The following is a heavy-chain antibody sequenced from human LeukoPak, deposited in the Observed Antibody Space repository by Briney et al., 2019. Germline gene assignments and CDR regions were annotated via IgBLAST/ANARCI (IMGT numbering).Heavy chain of an antibody. D-gene: IGHD2-2*01. CDR3: ARDLGYCSSTSCSDAFDI. CDR1: GGSFSGYY. CDR2: INHSGST. Sequence: SETLSLTCAVYGGSFSGYYWSWIRQPPGKGREWIGEINHSGSTNYNPSLKSRVTISVDTSKNQFSLKLSSVTAADTAVYYCARDLGYCSSTSCSDAFDIWGQGTMVTVSS. J-gene: IGHJ3*02. V-gene: IGHV4-34*01.